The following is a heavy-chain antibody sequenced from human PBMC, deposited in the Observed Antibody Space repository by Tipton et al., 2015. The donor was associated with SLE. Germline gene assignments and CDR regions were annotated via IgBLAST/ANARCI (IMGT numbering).Heavy chain of an antibody. CDR1: GGSISSYY. V-gene: IGHV4-59*01. CDR3: ARAQAAPARTYYMDV. Sequence: TLSLTCTVSGGSISSYYWSWIRQPPGKGLEWIGYIYYSGSTNYNPSLKSRVTISVDTSKNQFSLKLSSVTAADTAVYYCARAQAAPARTYYMDVRGKGTTVTVSS. CDR2: IYYSGST. D-gene: IGHD2-15*01. J-gene: IGHJ6*03.